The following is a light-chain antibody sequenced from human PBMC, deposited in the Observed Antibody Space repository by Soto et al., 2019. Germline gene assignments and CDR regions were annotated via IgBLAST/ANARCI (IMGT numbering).Light chain of an antibody. V-gene: IGKV1-5*03. Sequence: DIQMTQSPSALSASVGDRVTLTCRASQNINSWLAWYKQKPGKAPKLLIYKASSLASGVPSRFIGSGSGTEFTLTISSLQPDYFATYYCQQYDSYSRTFGQGTKVEIK. CDR1: QNINSW. J-gene: IGKJ1*01. CDR2: KAS. CDR3: QQYDSYSRT.